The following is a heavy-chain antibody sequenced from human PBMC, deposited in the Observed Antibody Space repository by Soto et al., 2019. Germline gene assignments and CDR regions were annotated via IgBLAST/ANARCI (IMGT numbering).Heavy chain of an antibody. CDR3: ARAGGIQLWYNAFDI. V-gene: IGHV1-18*01. J-gene: IGHJ3*02. CDR1: GYTFTSYG. CDR2: ISAYNGNT. Sequence: QVQLVQSGAEVKKPGASVKVSCKASGYTFTSYGISWVRQAPGQGLEWMGWISAYNGNTNYAQKLQGRVTMTTDTYTSTDYMELRSLRSDDTAVYYCARAGGIQLWYNAFDIWGQGTMVTVSS. D-gene: IGHD5-18*01.